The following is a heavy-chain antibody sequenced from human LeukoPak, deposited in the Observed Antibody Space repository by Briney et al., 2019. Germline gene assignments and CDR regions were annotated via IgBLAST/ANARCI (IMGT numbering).Heavy chain of an antibody. CDR1: GFTVSSYA. Sequence: GGSLRLSCAASGFTVSSYAMSWVRQAPGKGLEWVSAITGSGGSTYYADSVKGRFTISRDNSKNTLYLQMNSLRAEYTAVYYCAKDGHDDGDYFGYWGQGTLVTVSS. CDR3: AKDGHDDGDYFGY. J-gene: IGHJ4*02. CDR2: ITGSGGST. D-gene: IGHD4-17*01. V-gene: IGHV3-23*01.